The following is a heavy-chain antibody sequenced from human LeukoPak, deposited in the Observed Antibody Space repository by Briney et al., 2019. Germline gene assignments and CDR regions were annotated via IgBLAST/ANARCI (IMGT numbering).Heavy chain of an antibody. CDR1: GFTVSSNY. V-gene: IGHV3-53*01. J-gene: IGHJ3*02. Sequence: GGSLRLSCAASGFTVSSNYMTWVRQAPGKGLEWVSFIYTGGSTYYADSVKGRFTLSRDNSKNTLYLQMSSLGVEDTAVYYCASLTPYKRNDWGSNIWGQGTVVSVSS. CDR3: ASLTPYKRNDWGSNI. CDR2: IYTGGST. D-gene: IGHD1-1*01.